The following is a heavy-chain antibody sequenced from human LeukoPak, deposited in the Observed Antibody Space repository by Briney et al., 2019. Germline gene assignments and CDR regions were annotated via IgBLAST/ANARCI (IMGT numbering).Heavy chain of an antibody. CDR3: ARHETSLWFGELLDWFDP. D-gene: IGHD3-10*01. J-gene: IGHJ5*02. Sequence: PSETLSLTCTVSGGSISSSSYYWGWIRQPPGKGLEWIGSIYYSGSTYYNPPLKSRVTISVDTSKNQFSLKLSSVTAADTAVYYCARHETSLWFGELLDWFDPWGQGTLVTVSS. V-gene: IGHV4-39*01. CDR1: GGSISSSSYY. CDR2: IYYSGST.